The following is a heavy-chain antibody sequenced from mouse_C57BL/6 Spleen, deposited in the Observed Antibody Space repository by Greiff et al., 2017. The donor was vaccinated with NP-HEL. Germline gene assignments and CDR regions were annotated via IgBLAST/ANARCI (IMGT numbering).Heavy chain of an antibody. CDR3: ARQKTAQATSYAMDY. CDR1: GFSLTSYG. Sequence: VQLQQSGPGLVAPSQSLSITCTVSGFSLTSYGVHWVRQPPGKGLEWLVVIWSDGSTTYNSALKSRLSISKDNSKSQVFLKMNSLQTDDTAMYYCARQKTAQATSYAMDYWGQGTSVTVSS. CDR2: IWSDGST. D-gene: IGHD3-2*02. V-gene: IGHV2-6-1*01. J-gene: IGHJ4*01.